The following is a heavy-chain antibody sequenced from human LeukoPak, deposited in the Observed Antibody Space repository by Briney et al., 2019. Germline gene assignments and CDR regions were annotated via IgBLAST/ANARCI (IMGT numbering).Heavy chain of an antibody. D-gene: IGHD5-18*01. Sequence: PGGSLRLSCAASGFTFSSYNMNWVRQAPGKGLEWVSVIYSGGSTYYADSVKGRFTISRDNSKNTLYLQMNSLRAEDTAVYYCARAVWSYGFDYWGQGTLVTVSS. CDR2: IYSGGST. J-gene: IGHJ4*02. CDR1: GFTFSSYN. CDR3: ARAVWSYGFDY. V-gene: IGHV3-53*01.